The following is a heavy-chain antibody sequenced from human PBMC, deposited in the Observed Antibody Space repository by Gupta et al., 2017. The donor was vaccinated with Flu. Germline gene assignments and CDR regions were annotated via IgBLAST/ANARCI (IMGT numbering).Heavy chain of an antibody. CDR1: GGSISSGGYY. D-gene: IGHD6-13*01. CDR2: IYYSGST. CDR3: AREREYSSSWRRILYYFDY. V-gene: IGHV4-31*03. Sequence: QVQLQESGPGLVKPSQTLSLTCTVSGGSISSGGYYWSWIRQHPGKGLEWIGYIYYSGSTYYNPYLKMRGTISVDTSKNQFSLKLRSGTAADTAVYYGAREREYSSSWRRILYYFDYWGQGTMVTVYS. J-gene: IGHJ4*02.